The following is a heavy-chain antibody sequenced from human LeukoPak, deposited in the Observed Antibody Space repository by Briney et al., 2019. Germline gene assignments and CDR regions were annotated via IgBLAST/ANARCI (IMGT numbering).Heavy chain of an antibody. V-gene: IGHV4-34*01. D-gene: IGHD2-2*01. CDR3: ARGLPPLYCSSTSCYDPFDY. Sequence: SENLSLTCAVYGGSFCGYYWSWIRQPPGKGLEWIGEINHSGSTNYNTSLKSRVTISVDTSKNQFSLKLSSVTAADTAVYYCARGLPPLYCSSTSCYDPFDYWGQGTLVTVSS. J-gene: IGHJ4*02. CDR1: GGSFCGYY. CDR2: INHSGST.